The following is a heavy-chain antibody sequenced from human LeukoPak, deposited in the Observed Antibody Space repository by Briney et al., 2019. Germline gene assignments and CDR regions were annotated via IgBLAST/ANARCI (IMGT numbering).Heavy chain of an antibody. CDR3: ARGYPYSSSWYGSYFDY. CDR1: GGSISSYY. CDR2: IYYSGST. Sequence: ETLSLTCTVSGGSISSYYWSWIRQPPGKGLEWIGYIYYSGSTNYNPSLKSRVTISVDTSKNQFSLKLSSVTAADTAVYYCARGYPYSSSWYGSYFDYWGQGTLVTVSS. V-gene: IGHV4-59*01. J-gene: IGHJ4*02. D-gene: IGHD6-13*01.